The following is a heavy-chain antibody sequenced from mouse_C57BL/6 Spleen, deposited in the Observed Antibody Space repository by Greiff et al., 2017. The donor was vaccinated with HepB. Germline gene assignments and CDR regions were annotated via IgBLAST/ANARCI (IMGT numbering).Heavy chain of an antibody. V-gene: IGHV1-69*01. J-gene: IGHJ3*01. CDR3: ARIDYDYDEGFAY. D-gene: IGHD2-4*01. CDR2: IDPSDSYT. CDR1: GYTFTRYW. Sequence: QVQLQQPGAELVMPGASVKLSCKASGYTFTRYWMHWVTQRPGQGLEWIGEIDPSDSYTNYNQKFKGTSTLTVDKSSSTAYMQLSSLTSEDSAVYYCARIDYDYDEGFAYWGQGTLVTVSA.